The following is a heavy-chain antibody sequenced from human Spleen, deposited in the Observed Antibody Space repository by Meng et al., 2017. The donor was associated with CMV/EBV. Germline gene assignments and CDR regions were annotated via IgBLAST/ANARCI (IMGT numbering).Heavy chain of an antibody. J-gene: IGHJ4*02. Sequence: GESLKISCAASGFTFSNAWMSWVRQAPGKGLEWVAFIRYDGSNKYYADSVKGRFTISRDNSKNTLYLQMNSLRAEDTAVYYCAREYYDFSLVDFWGQGTLVTVSS. D-gene: IGHD3-3*01. CDR2: IRYDGSNK. CDR3: AREYYDFSLVDF. V-gene: IGHV3-30*02. CDR1: GFTFSNAW.